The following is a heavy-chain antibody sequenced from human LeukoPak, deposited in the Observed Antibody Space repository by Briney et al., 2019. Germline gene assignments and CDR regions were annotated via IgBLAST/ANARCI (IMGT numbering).Heavy chain of an antibody. CDR3: ARDAYYYDSSGSRLIGY. CDR2: MYHSGST. J-gene: IGHJ4*02. D-gene: IGHD3-22*01. V-gene: IGHV4-38-2*02. Sequence: SETLSLTCTVSGYSISSGHYWGWIRQPPGKGLEWIGSMYHSGSTYYNPPLKSRVTISEDTSKNHFSLKLSSVTAADTAVYYCARDAYYYDSSGSRLIGYWGQGTLVTVSS. CDR1: GYSISSGHY.